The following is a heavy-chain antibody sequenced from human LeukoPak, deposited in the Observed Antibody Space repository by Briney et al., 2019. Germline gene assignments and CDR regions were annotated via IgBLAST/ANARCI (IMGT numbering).Heavy chain of an antibody. V-gene: IGHV5-51*01. CDR2: IYPGDSDT. CDR1: GYSFTNYW. Sequence: GESLKISCKGSGYSFTNYWIGWVRQIPGKGLEWMGIIYPGDSDTRYSPSFQGQVIISADKSISTAYLQWSSLKASDTAMYYCASSPGIAVAGGGWAFDIWGQGTMVTVSS. D-gene: IGHD6-19*01. J-gene: IGHJ3*02. CDR3: ASSPGIAVAGGGWAFDI.